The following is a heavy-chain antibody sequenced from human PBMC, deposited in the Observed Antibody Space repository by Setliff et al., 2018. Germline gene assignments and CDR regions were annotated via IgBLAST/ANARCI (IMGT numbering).Heavy chain of an antibody. CDR2: INHSGKT. CDR3: ARPPKWFGEVIIGALDV. CDR1: GDSISSGNW. D-gene: IGHD3-10*01. V-gene: IGHV4-4*02. Sequence: SETLSLTCAVSGDSISSGNWWSWVRQPPEKGLEWIGEINHSGKTYYNPSLKSRVTISVDTAKNHFSLNLRSVTAADTAIYYCARPPKWFGEVIIGALDVWGQGTVVTVSS. J-gene: IGHJ3*01.